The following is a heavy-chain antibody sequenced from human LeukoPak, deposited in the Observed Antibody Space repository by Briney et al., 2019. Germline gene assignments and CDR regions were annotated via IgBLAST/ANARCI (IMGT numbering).Heavy chain of an antibody. J-gene: IGHJ4*02. CDR3: ARDQGSSSYLDY. CDR1: GFTFSSYA. V-gene: IGHV3-30*04. Sequence: PGRSLRLSCAASGFTFSSYAMHWVRQAPGKGLGWVAVISYDGSNKYYADSVKGRFTISRDNSKNTLYLQMNSLRAEDTAVYYCARDQGSSSYLDYWGQGTLVTVSS. D-gene: IGHD6-13*01. CDR2: ISYDGSNK.